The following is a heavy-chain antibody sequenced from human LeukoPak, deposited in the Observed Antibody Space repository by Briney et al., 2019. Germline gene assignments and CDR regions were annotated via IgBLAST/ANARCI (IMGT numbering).Heavy chain of an antibody. D-gene: IGHD4-17*01. CDR1: GDSISGHY. CDR3: AGGPVTTFF. V-gene: IGHV4-4*07. CDR2: IHSSGST. Sequence: PSETLSLTCSVSGDSISGHYWSWIRQPAGKGLEWVGRIHSSGSTDYNPSLKSRVTLPVDTSNNQFSLRVNSVTAADTAVYHCAGGPVTTFFWGQGALVTVSS. J-gene: IGHJ4*02.